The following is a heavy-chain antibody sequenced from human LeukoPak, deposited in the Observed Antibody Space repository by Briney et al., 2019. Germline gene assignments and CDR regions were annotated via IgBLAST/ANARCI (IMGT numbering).Heavy chain of an antibody. V-gene: IGHV4-59*11. D-gene: IGHD3-3*01. Sequence: PSETLSLTCTVSGGSISSHYWSWIRQPPGKGLEWIGHIYYSGSTNYNPSLKSRVTISVDTSKNQFSLKLSSVTAADTAVYYCARGSPYDFWSGFASYYYYYMDVWGKGTTVTVSS. CDR2: IYYSGST. J-gene: IGHJ6*03. CDR1: GGSISSHY. CDR3: ARGSPYDFWSGFASYYYYYMDV.